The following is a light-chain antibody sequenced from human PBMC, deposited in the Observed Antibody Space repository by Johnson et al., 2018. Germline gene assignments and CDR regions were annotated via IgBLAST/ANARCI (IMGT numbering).Light chain of an antibody. CDR2: ENN. CDR3: GTLDSSLSAGNV. V-gene: IGLV1-51*02. Sequence: QSVLTQPPSVSAAPGQKVTISCSGSSSNIGNNYVSWYQQLPGTAPKLLIYENNKRPSGIPDRFSGSKSGTSATLAITGLQPADEADYYCGTLDSSLSAGNVFGTGTKVTVL. J-gene: IGLJ1*01. CDR1: SSNIGNNY.